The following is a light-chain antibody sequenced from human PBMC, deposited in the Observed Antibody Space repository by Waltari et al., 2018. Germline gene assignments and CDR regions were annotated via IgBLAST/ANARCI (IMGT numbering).Light chain of an antibody. CDR1: SRDVGNYNY. J-gene: IGLJ1*01. Sequence: QSALTQPASLSGSPGQSITISCTGTSRDVGNYNYVSWYQHHPGKVPKVIIYEVSNRPAWFSSRFSGSKSGNTASLTISGLQADDEADYYCASYTTSDTIVFGTGTGVTVL. CDR2: EVS. V-gene: IGLV2-14*01. CDR3: ASYTTSDTIV.